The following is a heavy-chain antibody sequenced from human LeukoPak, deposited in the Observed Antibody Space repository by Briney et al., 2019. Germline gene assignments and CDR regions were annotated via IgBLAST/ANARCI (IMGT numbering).Heavy chain of an antibody. Sequence: SETLSLTCTVSGDSISSYYWSWIRQPPGKGLEWIGYIYYSGSTIYNPSLKSRVTISLDTSKNQVSLNLSSVTAADTAVYYCARPAERGYSYGLDFWGPGTMVTVSS. CDR3: ARPAERGYSYGLDF. J-gene: IGHJ3*01. V-gene: IGHV4-59*01. CDR1: GDSISSYY. CDR2: IYYSGST. D-gene: IGHD5-18*01.